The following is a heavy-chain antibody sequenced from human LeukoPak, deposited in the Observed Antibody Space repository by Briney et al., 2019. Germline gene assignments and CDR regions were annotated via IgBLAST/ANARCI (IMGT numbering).Heavy chain of an antibody. CDR3: ARGLYYDSALDY. CDR2: IYHSGTI. D-gene: IGHD3-22*01. CDR1: GGSISGYY. V-gene: IGHV4-59*08. J-gene: IGHJ4*02. Sequence: SETLSLTCTVSGGSISGYYWNWIRQSPEKGLEWIGYIYHSGTINFNPSLKARVTMSIDTSKNQLSLRLSSVTAADTAVYYCARGLYYDSALDYWGQGTLVTVSS.